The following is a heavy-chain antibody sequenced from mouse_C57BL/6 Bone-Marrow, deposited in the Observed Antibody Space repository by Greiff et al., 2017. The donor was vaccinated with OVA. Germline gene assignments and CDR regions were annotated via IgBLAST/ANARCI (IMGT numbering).Heavy chain of an antibody. D-gene: IGHD1-1*01. CDR1: GYTFNSYW. Sequence: QVQLQQPGAELVKPGASVKMSCKASGYTFNSYWITWVKQRPGQGLEWIGHIYPGSGSPNYNEKFKSKATLTVDTSSSTAYMQLSSLTSEDSAVYYCAILLRDYFDYWGQGTTLTVSS. V-gene: IGHV1-55*01. CDR3: AILLRDYFDY. CDR2: IYPGSGSP. J-gene: IGHJ2*01.